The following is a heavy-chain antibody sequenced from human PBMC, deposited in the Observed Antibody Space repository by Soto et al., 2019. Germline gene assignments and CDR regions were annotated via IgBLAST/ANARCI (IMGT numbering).Heavy chain of an antibody. V-gene: IGHV3-48*01. D-gene: IGHD3-22*01. CDR2: ISSSSYTI. CDR3: AKDLAYDSSG. CDR1: GFTFSSYS. Sequence: GGSLRLSCAASGFTFSSYSMNWVRQAPGKGLEWVSYISSSSYTIYYADSVKGRFTISRDNAKNSLYLQMNSLRAEDQAVYYWAKDLAYDSSGWGQETLVTVSS. J-gene: IGHJ4*02.